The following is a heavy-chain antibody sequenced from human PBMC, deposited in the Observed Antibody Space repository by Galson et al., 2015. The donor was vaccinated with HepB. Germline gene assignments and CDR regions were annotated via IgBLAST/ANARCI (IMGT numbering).Heavy chain of an antibody. CDR2: IWYDGTYK. D-gene: IGHD2-8*01. V-gene: IGHV3-33*01. Sequence: SLRLSCAASGFIFSNYGMQWVRQAPGKGLEWVAHIWYDGTYKHYADSVKGRFTISRDNAKNTLFLQMNSLRAEDTAVYYCARDSGNGGSQDWSQGTLVSVSS. CDR3: ARDSGNGGSQD. CDR1: GFIFSNYG. J-gene: IGHJ4*02.